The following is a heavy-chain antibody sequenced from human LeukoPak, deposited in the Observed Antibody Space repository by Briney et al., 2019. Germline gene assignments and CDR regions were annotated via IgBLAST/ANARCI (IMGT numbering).Heavy chain of an antibody. J-gene: IGHJ6*03. CDR1: GGSISSGDYY. D-gene: IGHD1-26*01. CDR3: ARTGGTGIVGGTFYYFYMDV. CDR2: IYYSGST. Sequence: PSQTLSLTCTVSGGSISSGDYYWSWIRQPPGKGLEWIGYIYYSGSTYYNPSLKSRVTISVDTSKNQFSLKLSSVTAVDTAVYYCARTGGTGIVGGTFYYFYMDVWGKGTTVTVS. V-gene: IGHV4-30-4*08.